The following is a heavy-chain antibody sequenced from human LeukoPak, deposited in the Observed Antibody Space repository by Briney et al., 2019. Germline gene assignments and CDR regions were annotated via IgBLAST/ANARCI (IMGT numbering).Heavy chain of an antibody. Sequence: SETLSLTCAVSVGSIGSYYWSWLRQPPGRGLDWIGYIYYSVTANYNPSLKSPVSISVDTSKNQFSLNLTSVSATDTALYNFAREDPQTTVPEGLDVWGQATTVTVYS. CDR3: AREDPQTTVPEGLDV. V-gene: IGHV4-59*01. D-gene: IGHD4-17*01. J-gene: IGHJ6*02. CDR1: VGSIGSYY. CDR2: IYYSVTA.